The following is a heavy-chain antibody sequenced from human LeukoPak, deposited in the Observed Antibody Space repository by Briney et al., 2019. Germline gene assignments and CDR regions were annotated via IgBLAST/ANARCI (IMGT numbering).Heavy chain of an antibody. V-gene: IGHV3-23*01. CDR3: AKSNGYRVYNWFDP. CDR1: GFTFGSYA. J-gene: IGHJ5*02. D-gene: IGHD1-1*01. CDR2: VSGSGGST. Sequence: GGSLRLSCAASGFTFGSYAMGWVRQAPGKGPEWVSSVSGSGGSTYYADSLKGRFTISRDNSNNTPYLQMNSLRADDTALYYCAKSNGYRVYNWFDPWGQGTLVTVSS.